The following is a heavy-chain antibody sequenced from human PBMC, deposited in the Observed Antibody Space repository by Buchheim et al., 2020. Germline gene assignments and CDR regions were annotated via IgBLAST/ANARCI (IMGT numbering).Heavy chain of an antibody. D-gene: IGHD3-3*01. Sequence: EVQLVESGGGLVQPGRSLRLSCTASGFTFGDYAMSWFRQAPGKGLEWVGFIRSKAYGGTTEYAASVKGRFTIPRDDSKSIAYLQMNSLKTEDTAVYYCTGPFYLRFLEWSIIPGGGMDVWGQGTT. J-gene: IGHJ6*02. CDR3: TGPFYLRFLEWSIIPGGGMDV. CDR2: IRSKAYGGTT. V-gene: IGHV3-49*03. CDR1: GFTFGDYA.